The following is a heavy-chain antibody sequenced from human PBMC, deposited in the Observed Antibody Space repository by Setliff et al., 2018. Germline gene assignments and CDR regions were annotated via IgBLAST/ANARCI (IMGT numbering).Heavy chain of an antibody. V-gene: IGHV1-69*06. J-gene: IGHJ4*02. CDR3: ARVRPPYYYDSSGYYYSAGNFDY. Sequence: GASVKVSCKASGGTFSSYAISWVRQAPGQGLEWMGRIIPIFGTANYAQKFQGRVTITADKSTSTAYMELSSLRSEDTAVYYCARVRPPYYYDSSGYYYSAGNFDYWGQGTLVTVSS. CDR2: IIPIFGTA. D-gene: IGHD3-22*01. CDR1: GGTFSSYA.